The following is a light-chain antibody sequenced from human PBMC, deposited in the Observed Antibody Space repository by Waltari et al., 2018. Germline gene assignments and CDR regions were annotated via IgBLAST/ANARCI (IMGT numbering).Light chain of an antibody. CDR3: CSYAGSNTYV. J-gene: IGLJ1*01. CDR2: DVT. Sequence: QSALTQPASLSGSPGQSITISCTGSSSDVGSYNLVSWYQQHPGKAPKLMIYDVTQRPSGVSNRVSVSKSGNTASLTISGLEAEDEADYYCCSYAGSNTYVFGTGTKVTVL. CDR1: SSDVGSYNL. V-gene: IGLV2-23*02.